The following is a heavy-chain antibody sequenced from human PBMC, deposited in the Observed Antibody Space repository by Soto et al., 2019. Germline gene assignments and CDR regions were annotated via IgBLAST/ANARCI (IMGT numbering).Heavy chain of an antibody. Sequence: ASVKVSCKASGYTFTGYYMHWVRQAPGQGLEWMGWVNPNSGGTNYAQKFQGWVTMTRDTSISTAYMELSRLRSDDTALYYCATSRVSIAVAGETEYYFDYWGQGTLVTVSS. CDR2: VNPNSGGT. CDR3: ATSRVSIAVAGETEYYFDY. V-gene: IGHV1-2*04. J-gene: IGHJ4*02. CDR1: GYTFTGYY. D-gene: IGHD6-19*01.